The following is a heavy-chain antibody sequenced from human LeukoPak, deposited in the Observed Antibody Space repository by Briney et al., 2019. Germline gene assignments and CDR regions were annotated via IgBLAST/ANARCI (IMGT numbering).Heavy chain of an antibody. CDR1: GFTFSTYS. J-gene: IGHJ4*02. D-gene: IGHD2-15*01. CDR3: ARGGYCSGGRCYGGDY. V-gene: IGHV3-48*01. CDR2: INREPGTI. Sequence: GGSLRLSCAASGFTFSTYSMNWVRQAPGKGLEWVSHINREPGTIYYADSVKGRFTVSRNNAKNSLYLQMNSLRPEDTAVYYCARGGYCSGGRCYGGDYWGQGTLVTVSS.